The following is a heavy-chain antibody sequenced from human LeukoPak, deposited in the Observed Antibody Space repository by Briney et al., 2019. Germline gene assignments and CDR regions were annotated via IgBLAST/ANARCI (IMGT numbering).Heavy chain of an antibody. CDR3: ASSPYDYVWGSYTKFLYFDY. J-gene: IGHJ4*02. D-gene: IGHD3-16*01. V-gene: IGHV4-59*08. CDR1: GGSISSYY. Sequence: SETLSLTCTVSGGSISSYYWSWIRQPPGKGLEWIGYIYYSGSTNYNPSLKSRVTISVDTSKNQFSLKLSSVTAADTAVYYCASSPYDYVWGSYTKFLYFDYWGQGTLVTVSS. CDR2: IYYSGST.